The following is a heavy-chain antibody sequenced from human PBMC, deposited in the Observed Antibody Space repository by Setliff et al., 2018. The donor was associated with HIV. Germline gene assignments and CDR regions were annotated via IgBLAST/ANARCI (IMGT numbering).Heavy chain of an antibody. CDR1: GGSISSGSYY. CDR3: ARDVDHMMDV. Sequence: SETLSLTCTVSGGSISSGSYYWSWIRQPAGKGLEWIGYIYYSGSTNYNPSLKSRVTISVDTSKNQFSLKLSSVTAADTAVYYCARDVDHMMDVWGQGTTVTVSS. CDR2: IYYSGST. J-gene: IGHJ6*02. V-gene: IGHV4-61*10.